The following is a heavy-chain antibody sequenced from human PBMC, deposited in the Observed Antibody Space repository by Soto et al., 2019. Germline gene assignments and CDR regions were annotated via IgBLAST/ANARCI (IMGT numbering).Heavy chain of an antibody. V-gene: IGHV1-8*01. CDR3: ARGVSAGVDY. D-gene: IGHD1-26*01. J-gene: IGHJ4*02. Sequence: ASVKVSCKASGYSFTSLDINWVRQTAGQGLEWMGWMQPSTGRTGYAQKFQGRVTMTRDTSINTAYMELTTLTSDDTAFYYCARGVSAGVDYWGEGTLVTVS. CDR2: MQPSTGRT. CDR1: GYSFTSLD.